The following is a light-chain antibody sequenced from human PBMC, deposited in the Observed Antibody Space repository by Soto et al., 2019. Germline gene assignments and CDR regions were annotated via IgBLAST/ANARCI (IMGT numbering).Light chain of an antibody. CDR1: QSGRSK. V-gene: IGKV3-15*01. CDR2: DAS. J-gene: IGKJ4*01. Sequence: EVVMTQSPATLSVSPGERATLSCRASQSGRSKLAWYQQKPGQAPRLLIYDASTRATGIPARFSGSGSGTEFTLTISCLQSEDFATYYCQQYYSYPLTFGGGTKVDIK. CDR3: QQYYSYPLT.